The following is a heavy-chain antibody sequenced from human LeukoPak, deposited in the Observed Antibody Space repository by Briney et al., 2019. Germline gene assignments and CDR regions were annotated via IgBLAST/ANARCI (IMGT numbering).Heavy chain of an antibody. Sequence: GGSLRLSCAASGFTFSGYTMSWVRQAPGKGLEWVSAIRGSGGSTSSADSVKGRFTISRDNSKNTLYLQMNSLRAEDTAVYYCAKRDSSGSLPRLFDYWGQGTLVTVSS. J-gene: IGHJ4*02. D-gene: IGHD6-19*01. CDR3: AKRDSSGSLPRLFDY. CDR2: IRGSGGST. V-gene: IGHV3-23*01. CDR1: GFTFSGYT.